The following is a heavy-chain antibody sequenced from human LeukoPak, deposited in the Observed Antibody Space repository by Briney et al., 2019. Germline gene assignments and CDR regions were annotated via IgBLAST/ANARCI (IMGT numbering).Heavy chain of an antibody. CDR1: GGSISSSKW. CDR3: ARRSYEGRFCSGGSCYSNNWFDP. Sequence: SGTLSLTCAVSGGSISSSKWWSWVRPPPGKGLEWIGEIYHSGSTNYNPSLKSRVTISVDKSKNQFSLKLSSVTAADTAVYYCARRSYEGRFCSGGSCYSNNWFDPWGQGTLVTVSS. D-gene: IGHD2-15*01. J-gene: IGHJ5*02. CDR2: IYHSGST. V-gene: IGHV4-4*02.